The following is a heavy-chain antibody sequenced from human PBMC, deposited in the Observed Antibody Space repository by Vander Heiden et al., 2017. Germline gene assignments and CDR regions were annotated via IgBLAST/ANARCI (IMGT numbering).Heavy chain of an antibody. J-gene: IGHJ5*02. D-gene: IGHD3-10*01. V-gene: IGHV1-18*01. Sequence: QVQLVQSGAEVKKPGASVKVSCKASGYTFTSYGISGVRQAPGQGLEWMGWISAYNGNTNYAQKIQGRVIMTTDTSTSTAYMERMRLRSDDPAVYYCAREGTSYYDGSGSYYTWFDPWGQGTMVTVSS. CDR1: GYTFTSYG. CDR3: AREGTSYYDGSGSYYTWFDP. CDR2: ISAYNGNT.